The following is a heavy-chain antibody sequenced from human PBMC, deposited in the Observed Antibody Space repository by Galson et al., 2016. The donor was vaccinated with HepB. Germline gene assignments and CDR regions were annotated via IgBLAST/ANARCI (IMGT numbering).Heavy chain of an antibody. J-gene: IGHJ3*02. Sequence: SLRLSCAASGITFSSYGMSWVRQAPGKGLEWVSGITGSGGNTHYADSVKGRFTISRDNSKTTLYLQMSSLRAEDTAVYYCAKAGLDLIMIGVGYDAFDIWGQGTMVTVSS. CDR1: GITFSSYG. CDR3: AKAGLDLIMIGVGYDAFDI. V-gene: IGHV3-23*01. D-gene: IGHD3-22*01. CDR2: ITGSGGNT.